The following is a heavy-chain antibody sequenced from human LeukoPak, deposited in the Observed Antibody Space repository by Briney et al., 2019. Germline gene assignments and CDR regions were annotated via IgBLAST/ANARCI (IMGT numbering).Heavy chain of an antibody. CDR2: IRSKANSYAT. CDR1: GFTFSGSA. CDR3: YYYDSSGYRGGY. V-gene: IGHV3-73*01. D-gene: IGHD3-22*01. Sequence: GGSLKLSCAASGFTFSGSATHWVRQAAGKGLEWVGRIRSKANSYATEYAASVKGRFTISRDDSKKTAYLQMNSLKTEDTAVYYCYYYDSSGYRGGYWGQGTLVTVSS. J-gene: IGHJ4*02.